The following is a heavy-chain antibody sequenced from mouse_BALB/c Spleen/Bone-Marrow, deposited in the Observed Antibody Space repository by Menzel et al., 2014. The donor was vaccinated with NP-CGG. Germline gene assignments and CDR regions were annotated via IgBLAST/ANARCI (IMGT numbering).Heavy chain of an antibody. Sequence: LEESGGRLVTPGTPLTLTCTVSGFSLTSYEMTWVRQAPGKGLEWIGTINTGSTTYYASWAKGRFTISKTSTTVDLKITSPTTEDTATYFCGRGAPSYNSGNLWGQGTLVTVS. J-gene: IGHJ3*02. CDR3: GRGAPSYNSGNL. CDR2: INTGSTT. V-gene: IGHV5-6-5*01. D-gene: IGHD2-1*01. CDR1: GFSLTSYE.